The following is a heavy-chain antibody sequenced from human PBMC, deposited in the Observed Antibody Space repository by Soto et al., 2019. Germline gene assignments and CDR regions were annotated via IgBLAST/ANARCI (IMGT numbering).Heavy chain of an antibody. J-gene: IGHJ6*02. V-gene: IGHV3-23*01. CDR2: ISNSGGNT. CDR1: GFTFSSYA. CDR3: ARKYSGYGWDYYDMDV. Sequence: GGSLRLSCVASGFTFSSYAMSWVRQAPGKGLEWVSGISNSGGNTNYADSVKGRFTISRDNSKNTLYLQMNSLRAEDTAVYYCARKYSGYGWDYYDMDVWGQGTTVTVSS. D-gene: IGHD5-12*01.